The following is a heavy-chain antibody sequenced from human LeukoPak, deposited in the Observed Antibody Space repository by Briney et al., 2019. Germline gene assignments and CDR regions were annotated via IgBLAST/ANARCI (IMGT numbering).Heavy chain of an antibody. CDR3: ARWVSTSYDAFDI. V-gene: IGHV3-64*01. CDR1: GFTFSYYA. J-gene: IGHJ3*02. D-gene: IGHD6-6*01. Sequence: PGGSLRLSCAASGFTFSYYAMHWVRQAPGKGLEYVSAISSDGGSTYYENSVKGRFTISRDNSKNMLYLQMGSLRAEDMAVYYCARWVSTSYDAFDIWGQGTMVTVSS. CDR2: ISSDGGST.